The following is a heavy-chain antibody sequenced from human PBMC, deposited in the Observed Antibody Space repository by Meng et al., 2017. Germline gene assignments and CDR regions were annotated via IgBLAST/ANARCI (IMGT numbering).Heavy chain of an antibody. CDR1: GYSFNAYY. CDR2: IDPNSGVT. CDR3: ARDEDISAAGKLFGDY. V-gene: IGHV1-2*06. J-gene: IGHJ4*02. D-gene: IGHD6-13*01. Sequence: VQVGQSGGEVKKPGVSVKVSSNPSGYSFNAYYIHWLRQAPGQGLEWMGRIDPNSGVTEYAHKFHGRVTVTGDTSISTAYMELRRLTSDDTAVYYCARDEDISAAGKLFGDYWGQGTLVTVSS.